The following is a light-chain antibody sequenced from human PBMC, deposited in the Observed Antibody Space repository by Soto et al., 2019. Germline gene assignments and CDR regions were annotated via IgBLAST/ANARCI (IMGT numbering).Light chain of an antibody. J-gene: IGKJ1*01. CDR3: QQLNSKVWT. CDR1: QSVSRW. V-gene: IGKV1-5*01. CDR2: EAS. Sequence: DIQMTQSPSTLSASVGDTVTITCRASQSVSRWLNWYQQKPGKAPRLLIYEASNLESGVPMRFSGSGSGTEFVLTNTSRQPADSATYYGQQLNSKVWTFGQGTRVEI.